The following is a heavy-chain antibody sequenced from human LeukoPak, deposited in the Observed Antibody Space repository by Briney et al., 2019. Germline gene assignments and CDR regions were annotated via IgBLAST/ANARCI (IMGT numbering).Heavy chain of an antibody. CDR3: ARGGASSKFFDA. J-gene: IGHJ4*02. CDR1: GVSISNYY. D-gene: IGHD6-6*01. Sequence: PSETLSLTCSVSGVSISNYYWSWIRQPPGKGLEWIAFIYYDGTTNYNPSLKSRATISVDTSKNRYSLNLISVTPADTAVYYCARGGASSKFFDAWGQGILVTVSS. V-gene: IGHV4-59*01. CDR2: IYYDGTT.